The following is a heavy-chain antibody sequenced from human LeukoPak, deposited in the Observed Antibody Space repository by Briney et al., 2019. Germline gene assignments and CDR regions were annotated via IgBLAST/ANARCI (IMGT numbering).Heavy chain of an antibody. CDR3: AREDRSNYNY. CDR1: GFPFSSYW. D-gene: IGHD4-11*01. CDR2: IKQDGGEK. Sequence: GGSLRLSCAASGFPFSSYWMSWVRQAPGKGLEWVANIKQDGGEKYYVDSVKGRFTISRDNAKNSLYLQINSLRVEDAAAYYCAREDRSNYNYWGQGTLVTVSS. V-gene: IGHV3-7*01. J-gene: IGHJ4*02.